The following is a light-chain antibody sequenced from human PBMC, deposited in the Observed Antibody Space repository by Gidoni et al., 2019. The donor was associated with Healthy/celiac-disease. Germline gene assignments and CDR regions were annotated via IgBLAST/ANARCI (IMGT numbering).Light chain of an antibody. CDR1: SSDVGGYNY. V-gene: IGLV2-14*03. CDR3: NSYTSNSTWV. CDR2: DVS. J-gene: IGLJ3*02. Sequence: SALTQPASVSGSPGQSITISCTGTSSDVGGYNYVSWYQHHPGKAPKLMIYDVSNRPPGVSDLFSGSKSGITASLSISGLQAEDEADYYCNSYTSNSTWVFGVGTKLTVL.